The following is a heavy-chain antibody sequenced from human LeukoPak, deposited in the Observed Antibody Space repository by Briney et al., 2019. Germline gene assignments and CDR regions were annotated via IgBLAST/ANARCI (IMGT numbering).Heavy chain of an antibody. D-gene: IGHD2-15*01. J-gene: IGHJ6*02. CDR3: ARAEYCSGGSCYYYYGMDV. CDR2: ISSSSSTI. CDR1: GFTFDDYG. V-gene: IGHV3-48*04. Sequence: GGSLRLSCAASGFTFDDYGMSWVRQAPGKGLEWVSYISSSSSTIYYADSVKGRFTISRDNAKNSLYLQMNSLRAEDTAVYYCARAEYCSGGSCYYYYGMDVWGQGTTVTVSS.